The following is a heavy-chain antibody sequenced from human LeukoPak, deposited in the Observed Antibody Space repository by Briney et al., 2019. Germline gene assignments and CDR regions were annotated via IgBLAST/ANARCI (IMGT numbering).Heavy chain of an antibody. V-gene: IGHV4-59*10. CDR1: GGSFSGYY. J-gene: IGHJ3*02. D-gene: IGHD3-22*01. Sequence: SETLSLTCAVYGGSFSGYYWSWIRQPAGKGLEWIGRIYTSGSTNYNPSLKSRVTMSVDTSKNQFSLKLSSVTAADTAVYYCARLAWYYYDSSGYYYEGAFDIWGQGTMVTVSS. CDR3: ARLAWYYYDSSGYYYEGAFDI. CDR2: IYTSGST.